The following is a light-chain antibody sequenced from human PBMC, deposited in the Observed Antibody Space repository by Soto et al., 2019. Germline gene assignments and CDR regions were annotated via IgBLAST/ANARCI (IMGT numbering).Light chain of an antibody. V-gene: IGLV2-14*01. CDR3: SPYTSSTFYV. J-gene: IGLJ1*01. CDR1: SSDVGGYNY. CDR2: EVS. Sequence: QSVLAQPASVSGSPGQSITISCTGTSSDVGGYNYVSWYQQHPGKAPKLMIYEVSNRPSGVSNRSSGSKSGNTASLTISGLQAEDEADYYCSPYTSSTFYVFGTGTKVTVL.